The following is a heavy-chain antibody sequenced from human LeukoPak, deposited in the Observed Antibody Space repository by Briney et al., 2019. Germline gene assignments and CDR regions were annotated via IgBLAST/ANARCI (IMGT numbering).Heavy chain of an antibody. CDR2: IHHSGYT. Sequence: GSLRLSCAASGFTFSSYAMSWVRQPPGEGLEWIGEIHHSGYTDYYPSLKSRVTISVDKSKNHFSLELTSVTAADTAVYYCAQSRGHYCLGYWGQGTLVTVSS. CDR3: AQSRGHYCLGY. J-gene: IGHJ4*02. D-gene: IGHD3-22*01. CDR1: GFTFSSYA. V-gene: IGHV4-34*08.